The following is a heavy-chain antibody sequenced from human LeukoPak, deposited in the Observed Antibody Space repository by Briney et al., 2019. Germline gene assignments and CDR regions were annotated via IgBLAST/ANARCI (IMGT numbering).Heavy chain of an antibody. D-gene: IGHD3-16*01. CDR1: GGSFSGYY. J-gene: IGHJ6*02. CDR3: VRGFLGLNGGI. CDR2: ITHNGTA. V-gene: IGHV4-34*01. Sequence: PSETLSLICGVSGGSFSGYYCNWIRQAPGKGLEWIGEITHNGTATSNPSLKSRVTPLDTSRSRFSLKLNSATAADTAVYYCVRGFLGLNGGIWGQGTTVTVSS.